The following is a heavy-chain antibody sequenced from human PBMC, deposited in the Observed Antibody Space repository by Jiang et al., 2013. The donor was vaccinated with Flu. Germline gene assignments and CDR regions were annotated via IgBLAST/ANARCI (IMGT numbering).Heavy chain of an antibody. J-gene: IGHJ6*03. Sequence: VQLVESGAEVKKPGESLKISCKGSGYSFTSYWIGWVRQMPGKGLEWMGIIYPGDSDTKYSPSFQGQVTISADKSISTAYLQWSSLKASDTAIYYCARSSTTYYYYYYMDVWGKGTTVTVS. V-gene: IGHV5-51*01. CDR2: IYPGDSDT. CDR3: ARSSTTYYYYYYMDV. CDR1: GYSFTSYW. D-gene: IGHD2-2*01.